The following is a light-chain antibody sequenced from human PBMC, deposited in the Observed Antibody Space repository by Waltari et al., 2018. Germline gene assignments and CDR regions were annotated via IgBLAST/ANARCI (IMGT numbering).Light chain of an antibody. Sequence: DVQMTQSPSSLSASVGDTVTITCRASQSINTYLNWYQQKPGKAPNLLICAASTLQSGVPSRFSGSGSGTDFTLTISSLQPEDFASYYCQQSHSIPFTFGPGTKVDVK. V-gene: IGKV1-39*01. CDR3: QQSHSIPFT. CDR2: AAS. J-gene: IGKJ3*01. CDR1: QSINTY.